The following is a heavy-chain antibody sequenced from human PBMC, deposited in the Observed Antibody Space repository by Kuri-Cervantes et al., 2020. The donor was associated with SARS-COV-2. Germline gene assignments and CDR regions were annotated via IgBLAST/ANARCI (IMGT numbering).Heavy chain of an antibody. CDR1: GFNFSTTD. Sequence: LKISCAASGFNFSTTDMHWVRQAPGKGLEWVTFISSDGKNKKCMASGKGRFTISRDNSQNTLHLQMKSLRDEDTAIYYCAKDRAGVHDFWGQGTLVTVSS. D-gene: IGHD2-21*01. J-gene: IGHJ4*02. CDR2: ISSDGKNK. V-gene: IGHV3-30*18. CDR3: AKDRAGVHDF.